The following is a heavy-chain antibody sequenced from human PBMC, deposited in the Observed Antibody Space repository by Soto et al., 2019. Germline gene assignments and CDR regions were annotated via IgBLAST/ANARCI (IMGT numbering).Heavy chain of an antibody. CDR3: AKDQTDVTLFDY. Sequence: TGGSLRLSCAASGFRFSSLAMSWVRQAPGKGLEWVSSISGRGVDTLYADSVKGRFTISRDNSRNTLYLQVNSLRAEDTAVYYCAKDQTDVTLFDYWGQGTLVTVSS. CDR1: GFRFSSLA. CDR2: ISGRGVDT. V-gene: IGHV3-23*01. J-gene: IGHJ4*02. D-gene: IGHD2-21*02.